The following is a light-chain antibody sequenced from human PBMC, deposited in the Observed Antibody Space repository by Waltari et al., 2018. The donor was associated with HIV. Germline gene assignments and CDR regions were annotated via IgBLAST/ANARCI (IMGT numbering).Light chain of an antibody. CDR2: GNS. V-gene: IGLV1-40*01. CDR1: SSNIGAGFD. J-gene: IGLJ1*01. CDR3: QSYDSSLRGHV. Sequence: QSVLTQPPSVSGAPGQRITISCTGSSSNIGAGFDVHWYQQLPGKAPKVLIYGNSNRPSGVSDRFAGSKSGTSASLASTGLQADDEGDYYCQSYDSSLRGHVFGSGTRVTVL.